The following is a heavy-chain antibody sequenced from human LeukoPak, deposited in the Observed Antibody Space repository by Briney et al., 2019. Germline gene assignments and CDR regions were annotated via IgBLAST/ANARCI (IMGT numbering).Heavy chain of an antibody. CDR2: IYYSGST. V-gene: IGHV4-59*01. J-gene: IGHJ4*02. CDR1: GGSISSYY. D-gene: IGHD5-18*01. CDR3: AREGSYGFFDY. Sequence: PSETLSLTCTVSGGSISSYYWSWIRQPPGKGLEWIGYIYYSGSTNYNPSLKSRVTISVDTSKNQFPLKLSSVTAADTAVYYCAREGSYGFFDYWGQGTLVTVSS.